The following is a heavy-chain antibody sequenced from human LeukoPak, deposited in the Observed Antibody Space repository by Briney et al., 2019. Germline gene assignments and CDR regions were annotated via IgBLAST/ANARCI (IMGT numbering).Heavy chain of an antibody. CDR1: GGSISNYY. D-gene: IGHD4-17*01. CDR2: IYYSGST. J-gene: IGHJ5*02. V-gene: IGHV4-59*08. CDR3: ARRVYGDYGNWFDP. Sequence: PSETLSLTCTVSGGSISNYYWNWIRQPPAKGLEWIGDIYYSGSTNYNPSLKSRVTISVDTSKNQFSLKLSSVTAADTAVYYCARRVYGDYGNWFDPWGQGTLVIVSS.